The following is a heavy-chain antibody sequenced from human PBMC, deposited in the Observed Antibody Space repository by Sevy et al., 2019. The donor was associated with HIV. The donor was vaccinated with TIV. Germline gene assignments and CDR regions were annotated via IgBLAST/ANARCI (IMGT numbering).Heavy chain of an antibody. CDR1: GGSITSLY. J-gene: IGHJ4*02. Sequence: LLQLPETLSLTCTVSGGSITSLYWNWIRQPPGKGLEWIANIYYNGHINYNPSLKSRVTLSLDTSKNQFSLRLSSVTAADTAMYYCVGENAWGRGYSWGQGTLVTVSS. V-gene: IGHV4-59*08. CDR2: IYYNGHI. D-gene: IGHD1-26*01. CDR3: VGENAWGRGYS.